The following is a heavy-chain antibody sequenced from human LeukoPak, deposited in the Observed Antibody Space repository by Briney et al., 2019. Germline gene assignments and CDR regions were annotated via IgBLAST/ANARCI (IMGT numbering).Heavy chain of an antibody. CDR3: ARGFWSGYLHNYYMDV. J-gene: IGHJ6*03. Sequence: GASVKVSCKASGGIFSSYDIGWVRQDRGQGLEWVGGIIPLFGTADYAQKFQGRVTITADESTSTAYMELRSLRSEDTAVYYCARGFWSGYLHNYYMDVWGKGTTVIVSS. CDR1: GGIFSSYD. D-gene: IGHD3-3*01. V-gene: IGHV1-69*13. CDR2: IIPLFGTA.